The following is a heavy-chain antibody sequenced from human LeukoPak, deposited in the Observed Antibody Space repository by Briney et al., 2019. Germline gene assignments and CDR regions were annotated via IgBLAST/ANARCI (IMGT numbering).Heavy chain of an antibody. J-gene: IGHJ4*02. Sequence: GGSLRLSCAASGFSSSTYGMHWVRQAPGKRLEWVAVLWYDGVNTFYADSVKGRFTISRDNSKNTLYLQMNSLRAEDAAVYYCARAQDSSSWYLDSWGQGTLVTVSS. V-gene: IGHV3-33*01. CDR3: ARAQDSSSWYLDS. CDR1: GFSSSTYG. CDR2: LWYDGVNT. D-gene: IGHD6-13*01.